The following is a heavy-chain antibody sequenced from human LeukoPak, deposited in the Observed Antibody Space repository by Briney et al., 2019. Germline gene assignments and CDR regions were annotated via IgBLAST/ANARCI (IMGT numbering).Heavy chain of an antibody. CDR3: ARHAYGGYGSGSYGWFDP. D-gene: IGHD3-10*01. CDR1: GGSISSGGYY. J-gene: IGHJ5*02. V-gene: IGHV4-39*01. CDR2: IYYSGST. Sequence: PSETLSLTCTVSGGSISSGGYYWSWIRQHPGKGLEWIGYIYYSGSTYYNPSLKSRVTISVDTSKNQFSLKLSSVTAADTAVYYCARHAYGGYGSGSYGWFDPWGQGTLVTVSS.